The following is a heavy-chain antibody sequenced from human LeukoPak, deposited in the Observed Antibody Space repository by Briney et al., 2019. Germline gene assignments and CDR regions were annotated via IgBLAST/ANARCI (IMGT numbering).Heavy chain of an antibody. Sequence: GGSLRLSYAASGFTVSSNYMSWVRQAPGKGLEWVSVIYSGGSTYYADSVKGRFTISRDNSKNTLYLQMNSLRAEDTAVYYCVVVITMIDMDVWGQGTTVTVSS. D-gene: IGHD3-22*01. CDR3: VVVITMIDMDV. V-gene: IGHV3-66*01. CDR1: GFTVSSNY. CDR2: IYSGGST. J-gene: IGHJ6*02.